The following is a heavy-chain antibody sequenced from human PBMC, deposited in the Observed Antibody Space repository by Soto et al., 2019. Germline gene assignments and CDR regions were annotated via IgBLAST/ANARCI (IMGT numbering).Heavy chain of an antibody. V-gene: IGHV3-13*01. Sequence: PGGSLRLSCAASGFIFSNYDMHWVRQVTGKGLEWVSAIDIAGDTYYPDSVKGRFTISGETARNSLYLQMNSLRAGDTAVYYCARSARWLQSRYFDLWGRGTLVTVSS. CDR1: GFIFSNYD. J-gene: IGHJ2*01. D-gene: IGHD5-12*01. CDR3: ARSARWLQSRYFDL. CDR2: IDIAGDT.